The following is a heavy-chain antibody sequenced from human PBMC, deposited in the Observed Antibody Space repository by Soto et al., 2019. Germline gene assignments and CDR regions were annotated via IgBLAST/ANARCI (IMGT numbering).Heavy chain of an antibody. CDR2: VIPIFGTA. CDR3: ARVRYYYDSSGSRRAGYYGMDV. D-gene: IGHD3-22*01. Sequence: SVKVSCKASGGTFSSYAISWVRQAPGQGLEWMGGVIPIFGTANYAQKFQGRVTITADESTSTAYMELSSLRSEDTAVYYCARVRYYYDSSGSRRAGYYGMDVWGQGTTVTVSS. J-gene: IGHJ6*02. CDR1: GGTFSSYA. V-gene: IGHV1-69*13.